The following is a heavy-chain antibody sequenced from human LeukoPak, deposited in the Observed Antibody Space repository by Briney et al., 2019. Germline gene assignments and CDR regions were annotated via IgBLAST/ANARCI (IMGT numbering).Heavy chain of an antibody. CDR1: GYTFTDYY. CDR3: AKIVVVPAADAFDI. V-gene: IGHV1-69-2*01. CDR2: VDPEDGET. Sequence: ASVKVSCKVSGYTFTDYYMHWVQQAPGKGLEWMGLVDPEDGETIYAEKFQGRVTITADTSTDTAYMELSSLRSEDTAVYYCAKIVVVPAADAFDIWGQGTMVTVPS. J-gene: IGHJ3*02. D-gene: IGHD2-2*01.